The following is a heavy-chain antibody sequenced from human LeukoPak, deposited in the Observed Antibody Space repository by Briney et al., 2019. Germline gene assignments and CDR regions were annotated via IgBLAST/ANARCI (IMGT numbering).Heavy chain of an antibody. CDR3: ARDDYGSGAYFDL. CDR2: IWYDGSNK. J-gene: IGHJ4*02. V-gene: IGHV3-33*01. Sequence: GGSLRLSCAASGFTFNGYAMHWVRQAPGKGLEWVALIWYDGSNKYYTDSVKGRFTVSRDNSKNTLYLQMGTLRAEDTAVYYCARDDYGSGAYFDLWGQGTLVTVSA. CDR1: GFTFNGYA. D-gene: IGHD3-10*01.